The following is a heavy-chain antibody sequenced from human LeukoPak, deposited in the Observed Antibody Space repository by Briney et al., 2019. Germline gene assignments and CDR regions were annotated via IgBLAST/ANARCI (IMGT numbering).Heavy chain of an antibody. CDR1: GFTFSAYA. CDR3: VKSGYSTSSDVDY. D-gene: IGHD6-6*01. J-gene: IGHJ4*02. V-gene: IGHV3-64D*09. CDR2: INSNGDSA. Sequence: PGGSLRLSCSVSGFTFSAYAMHWVRQAPGKGLEFLSSINSNGDSAYHADSVKGRFTISRDNSRSTLYLQMRSLRPEDTAVYYCVKSGYSTSSDVDYWGQGTLVTVSS.